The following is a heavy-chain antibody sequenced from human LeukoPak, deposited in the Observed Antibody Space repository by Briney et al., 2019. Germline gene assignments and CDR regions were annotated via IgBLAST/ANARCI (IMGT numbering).Heavy chain of an antibody. J-gene: IGHJ4*02. Sequence: SETLSLTCAVYGGSFSGYYWSWIRRPPGKGLEWIGEINHSGSTNYNPSLKSRVTISVDTSKNQFSLKLSSVTAADTAVYYCASSEDIVVVPAALRSLAYWGQGTLVTVSS. D-gene: IGHD2-2*01. CDR2: INHSGST. CDR3: ASSEDIVVVPAALRSLAY. V-gene: IGHV4-34*01. CDR1: GGSFSGYY.